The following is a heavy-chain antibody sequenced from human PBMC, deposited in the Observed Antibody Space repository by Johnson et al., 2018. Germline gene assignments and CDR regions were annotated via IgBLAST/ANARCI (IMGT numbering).Heavy chain of an antibody. CDR1: GFTFSTNW. V-gene: IGHV3-7*01. Sequence: EVQLVESGGGLVQPGGSLRLSCAASGFTFSTNWMSWVRQAPGKGLEWVANIKEDGSEKFDVDSVKGRFTISRDNAKNSLYLQMNSLRAEDTAVYYCARVKVPPNMYYYYMDVWGKGTTVTVSS. J-gene: IGHJ6*03. CDR2: IKEDGSEK. D-gene: IGHD2-2*01. CDR3: ARVKVPPNMYYYYMDV.